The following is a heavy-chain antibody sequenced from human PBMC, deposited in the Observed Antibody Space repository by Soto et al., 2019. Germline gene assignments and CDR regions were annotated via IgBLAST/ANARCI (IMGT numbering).Heavy chain of an antibody. D-gene: IGHD3-10*01. CDR1: GFTFSSYG. V-gene: IGHV3-30*03. CDR2: ISYDGSNK. J-gene: IGHJ6*02. CDR3: VGGAVRGVIGGNYYYGMDV. Sequence: GGSLRLSCAASGFTFSSYGMHWVRQAPGKGLEWVAVISYDGSNKYYADSVKGRFNISRDNSKNTLYLQMNSLRAEDTAVYYCVGGAVRGVIGGNYYYGMDVWGQGTTVTVSS.